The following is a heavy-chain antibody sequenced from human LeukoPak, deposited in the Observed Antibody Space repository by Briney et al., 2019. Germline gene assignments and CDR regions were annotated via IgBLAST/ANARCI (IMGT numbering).Heavy chain of an antibody. D-gene: IGHD6-19*01. CDR1: GGSISSYY. V-gene: IGHV4-59*08. J-gene: IGHJ5*02. CDR2: IYYSGST. Sequence: SETLSLTCTVSGGSISSYYWSWIRQPPGKGLEWIGYIYYSGSTNYNPSLKSRVTISVDTSKNQFSLKLSSVTDADTAMYYCARHRYSSGWPRSHWFDPWGQGTLVTVSS. CDR3: ARHRYSSGWPRSHWFDP.